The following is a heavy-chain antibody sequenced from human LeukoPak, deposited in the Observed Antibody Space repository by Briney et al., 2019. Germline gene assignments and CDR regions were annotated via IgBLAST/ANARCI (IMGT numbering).Heavy chain of an antibody. CDR3: AKGALGYCSGASCYQIDY. Sequence: PGGSLRLSCAASGFTFSIYAMTWVRQPPGKGLERVSAICGSGGGTYYADSVKGRFTIPRENSKNTLYMQMNSLRAEDTAVYYCAKGALGYCSGASCYQIDYWGQGTLVTVSS. CDR2: ICGSGGGT. CDR1: GFTFSIYA. D-gene: IGHD2-15*01. J-gene: IGHJ4*02. V-gene: IGHV3-23*01.